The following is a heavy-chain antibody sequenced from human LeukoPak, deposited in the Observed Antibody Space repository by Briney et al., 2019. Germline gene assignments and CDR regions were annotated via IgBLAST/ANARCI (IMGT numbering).Heavy chain of an antibody. CDR2: IYYSGST. CDR1: GGSISSYY. CDR3: ARIVATITSDASDI. D-gene: IGHD5-12*01. V-gene: IGHV4-59*01. Sequence: PSETLSLTCTVSGGSISSYYWSWIRQPPGKGLEWIGYIYYSGSTNYNPSLKSRVTISVDTSKNQFSLKLSSVTAADTAVYYCARIVATITSDASDIWGQGTMVTVSS. J-gene: IGHJ3*02.